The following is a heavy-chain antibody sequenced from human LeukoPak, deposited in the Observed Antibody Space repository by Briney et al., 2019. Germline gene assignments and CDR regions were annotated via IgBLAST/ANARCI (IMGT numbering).Heavy chain of an antibody. Sequence: SGTLSLTCAVSGGSISSSNWWSWVRPPPGKGLEWIGEIYHSGSTNYNPSLKSRGTISVDKSKNQFSLKLSSVTAADTAVYYCARRYCSGGSCYEIDYWGQGTLVTVSS. CDR1: GGSISSSNW. CDR2: IYHSGST. V-gene: IGHV4-4*02. CDR3: ARRYCSGGSCYEIDY. J-gene: IGHJ4*02. D-gene: IGHD2-15*01.